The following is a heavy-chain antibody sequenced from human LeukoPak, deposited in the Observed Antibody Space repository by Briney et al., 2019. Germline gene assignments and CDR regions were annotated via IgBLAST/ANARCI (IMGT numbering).Heavy chain of an antibody. D-gene: IGHD6-19*01. Sequence: ASVKVSCKASGYTFTSYGISWARQAPGQGLEWMGWISAYNGNTNYAQKLQGRVTMTTDTSTSTAYMELRSLRSDDTAVYYCARDHSSGWYSEWFDPWGQGTLVTVSS. CDR2: ISAYNGNT. J-gene: IGHJ5*02. V-gene: IGHV1-18*01. CDR3: ARDHSSGWYSEWFDP. CDR1: GYTFTSYG.